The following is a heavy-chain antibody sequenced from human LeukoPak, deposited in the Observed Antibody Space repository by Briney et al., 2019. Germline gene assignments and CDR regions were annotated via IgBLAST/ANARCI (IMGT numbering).Heavy chain of an antibody. CDR2: ISYDGSNK. Sequence: PGRSLRLSCAASGFTFSNFAMHWVRQAPGKGLEWVAVISYDGSNKYYADSVKGRFTISRDNSKNTLYLQMNSLRAEDTAVYYCAAVIDYWGQGTLVTVSS. V-gene: IGHV3-30*04. CDR1: GFTFSNFA. CDR3: AAVIDY. J-gene: IGHJ4*02.